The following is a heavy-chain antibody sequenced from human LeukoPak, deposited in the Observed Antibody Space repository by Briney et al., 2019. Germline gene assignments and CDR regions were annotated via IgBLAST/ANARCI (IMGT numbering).Heavy chain of an antibody. Sequence: PSETLSLTCAVYGGSFSGYYWSWIRQPPGKGLEWIGEINHSGSTNYNPSLKSRVTISVDTSKNQFSLKLSSVTAAGTAVYYCAKYRGRGSSWTHYYYYGMDVWGQGTTVTVSS. CDR2: INHSGST. CDR3: AKYRGRGSSWTHYYYYGMDV. CDR1: GGSFSGYY. J-gene: IGHJ6*02. V-gene: IGHV4-34*01. D-gene: IGHD6-13*01.